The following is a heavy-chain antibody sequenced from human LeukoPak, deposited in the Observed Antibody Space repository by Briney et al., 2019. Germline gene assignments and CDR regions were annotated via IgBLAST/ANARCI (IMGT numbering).Heavy chain of an antibody. Sequence: GGSLRLSCAASGFTFSSYWMSWVRQAPGKGLEWVSVIYSGGSTYYADSVKGRFTISRDNSKNSLYLQMNSLRAEDTAVYYCAKVASIAAAGEFGSWGQGTLVTVSS. CDR2: IYSGGST. CDR3: AKVASIAAAGEFGS. V-gene: IGHV3-66*02. J-gene: IGHJ4*02. D-gene: IGHD6-13*01. CDR1: GFTFSSYW.